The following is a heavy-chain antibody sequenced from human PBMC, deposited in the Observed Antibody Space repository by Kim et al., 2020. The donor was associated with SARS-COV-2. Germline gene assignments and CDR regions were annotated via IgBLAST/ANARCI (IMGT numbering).Heavy chain of an antibody. CDR1: GFTFSNYA. CDR3: AILVVIGTSYNWFDP. V-gene: IGHV3-23*01. J-gene: IGHJ5*02. D-gene: IGHD3-22*01. CDR2: ISDSAHKT. Sequence: GGSLRLSCAASGFTFSNYAMTWVRQAPGRGLEWVSGISDSAHKTFYTDSVKGLFTISRDNPKNTLYLQMNSLRAEDTAVYYCAILVVIGTSYNWFDPWGQGTLVTVSS.